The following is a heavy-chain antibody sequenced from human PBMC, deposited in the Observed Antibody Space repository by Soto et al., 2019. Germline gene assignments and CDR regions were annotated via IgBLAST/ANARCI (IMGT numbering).Heavy chain of an antibody. Sequence: SLRLSCAASGFTFSSYGMHWVRQAPGKGLEWVAVISYDGSNKYYADSVKGRFTISRDNSKNTLYLQMNSLRAEDTAVYYCAKGGDGFWSGYYGRSGYYYGMDVWGQGTTVTVS. D-gene: IGHD3-3*01. CDR2: ISYDGSNK. J-gene: IGHJ6*02. CDR3: AKGGDGFWSGYYGRSGYYYGMDV. CDR1: GFTFSSYG. V-gene: IGHV3-30*18.